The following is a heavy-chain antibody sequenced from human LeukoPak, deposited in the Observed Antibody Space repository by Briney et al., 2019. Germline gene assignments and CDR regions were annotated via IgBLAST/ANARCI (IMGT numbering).Heavy chain of an antibody. CDR2: INRDGTSR. V-gene: IGHV3-74*01. Sequence: GGSLRLSCAASGFSFSEYWMHWVRHAPGKGLVWVSRINRDGTSRSYADSVKGRFTISRDNAKNTLYVQMNSLRAEDTAVYYCAREDSSGWALEYWGQGILVTVSS. CDR3: AREDSSGWALEY. D-gene: IGHD6-19*01. CDR1: GFSFSEYW. J-gene: IGHJ4*02.